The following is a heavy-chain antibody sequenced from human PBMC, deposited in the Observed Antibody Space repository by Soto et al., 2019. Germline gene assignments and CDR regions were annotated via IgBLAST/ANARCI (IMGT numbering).Heavy chain of an antibody. CDR3: AKDIMVWGSSLPPYYYDYGMYV. CDR1: GLTFSSYA. J-gene: IGHJ6*02. D-gene: IGHD3-10*01. Sequence: EVQLLESGGVLVQPGGSLRLSCAASGLTFSSYAMSWVRQATGKGLEWVSAISGSGGSTYYADSVKGRFTISRDNSQNTLYLQMNSLRAEDTAVYYCAKDIMVWGSSLPPYYYDYGMYVWGQGTTVTVSS. V-gene: IGHV3-23*01. CDR2: ISGSGGST.